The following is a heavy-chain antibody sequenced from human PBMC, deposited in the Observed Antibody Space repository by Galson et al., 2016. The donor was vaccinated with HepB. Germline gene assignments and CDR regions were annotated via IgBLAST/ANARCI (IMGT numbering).Heavy chain of an antibody. Sequence: SLRLSCAASGFTFSSYWMHWVRQAPGKGLVWVSRINSDGSSTSYADSVKGRFTISRDNAKNTLYLQMNSLRAEDTAVYYCARALGSSSYGMDVWGQGTTVTVSS. CDR1: GFTFSSYW. D-gene: IGHD6-6*01. V-gene: IGHV3-74*01. CDR2: INSDGSST. J-gene: IGHJ6*02. CDR3: ARALGSSSYGMDV.